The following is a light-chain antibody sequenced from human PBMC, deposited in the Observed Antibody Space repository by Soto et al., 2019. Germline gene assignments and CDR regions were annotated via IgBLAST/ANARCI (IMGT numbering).Light chain of an antibody. CDR3: QSYDSSLTVV. J-gene: IGLJ2*01. CDR1: SSNIGAGYD. Sequence: QSVLTQPPSVSGAPGQRVTISCTGSSSNIGAGYDVHWYQQVPGTAPKLLIYGNINRPSGVPDRFSGSKSGTSASLAITGLQADNEPDYYCQSYDSSLTVVFGGGTKLTVL. V-gene: IGLV1-40*01. CDR2: GNI.